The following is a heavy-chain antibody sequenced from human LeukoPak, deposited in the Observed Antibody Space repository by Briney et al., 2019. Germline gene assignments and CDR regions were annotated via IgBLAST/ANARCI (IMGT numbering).Heavy chain of an antibody. J-gene: IGHJ4*02. CDR1: GYTFTSYD. D-gene: IGHD3-10*01. V-gene: IGHV1-8*01. Sequence: ASVKVSCKASGYTFTSYDINWVRQATGQGPEWMGWMNPNSGNTGYAQKFQGRVTMTRNTSISTAYMELSSLRSEDTAVYYCARGAFMVRGESDYWGQGTLVTVSS. CDR3: ARGAFMVRGESDY. CDR2: MNPNSGNT.